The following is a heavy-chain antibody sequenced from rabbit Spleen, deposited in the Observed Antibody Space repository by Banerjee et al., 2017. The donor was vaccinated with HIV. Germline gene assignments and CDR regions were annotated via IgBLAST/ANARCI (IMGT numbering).Heavy chain of an antibody. D-gene: IGHD1-1*01. CDR1: GFSFSTGYY. J-gene: IGHJ5*01. Sequence: QSLEESGGDMVQPGASLTLTCKASGFSFSTGYYICWVRQAPGKGPEWIGCIYVASSSTTYYATWAKGRFTISKTSSTTVTLQMTSLTAADTATYFCARTGSIGDFDWLDLWGPGTLVTVS. CDR3: ARTGSIGDFDWLDL. CDR2: IYVASSSTT. V-gene: IGHV1S40*01.